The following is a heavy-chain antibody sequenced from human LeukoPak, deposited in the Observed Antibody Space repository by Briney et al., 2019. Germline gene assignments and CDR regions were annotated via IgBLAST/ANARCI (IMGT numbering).Heavy chain of an antibody. J-gene: IGHJ4*02. CDR1: VFTFSTYA. CDR2: ISYDVSNK. D-gene: IGHD5-12*01. CDR3: ARGIRGWYYFDY. Sequence: PGRSLRLSCAASVFTFSTYAMHWVRQAPGKGLEWGAVISYDVSNKYYADSVKGRFTISRDNSENTLYLQMNSLRAEDTAVYYCARGIRGWYYFDYWGQGTLVTVSS. V-gene: IGHV3-30-3*01.